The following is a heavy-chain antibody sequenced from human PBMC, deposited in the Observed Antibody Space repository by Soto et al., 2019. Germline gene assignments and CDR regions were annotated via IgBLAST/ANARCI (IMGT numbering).Heavy chain of an antibody. Sequence: SETLSLTCTVSGGSIRDYYWGWIRQSPGKGLEWIGYIYYSGSTNYNPSLKSRVTISVDTSKNQFSLKLSSVTAADTAVYYCARGVVRGVIKLFDPWGQGTLVTVSS. V-gene: IGHV4-59*01. CDR2: IYYSGST. CDR3: ARGVVRGVIKLFDP. D-gene: IGHD3-10*01. J-gene: IGHJ5*02. CDR1: GGSIRDYY.